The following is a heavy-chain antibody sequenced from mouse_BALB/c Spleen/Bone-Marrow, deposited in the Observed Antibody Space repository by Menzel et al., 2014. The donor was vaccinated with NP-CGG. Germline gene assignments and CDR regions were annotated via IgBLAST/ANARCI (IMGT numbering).Heavy chain of an antibody. V-gene: IGHV4-1*02. CDR1: GFDFSRYW. CDR2: INPDSSTI. CDR3: ERPRIYYYGSSDLWYFDV. D-gene: IGHD1-1*01. J-gene: IGHJ1*01. Sequence: EVMLVESGGGLVQPGGSLKLSCAASGFDFSRYWMSWVRQAPGKGLEWIGGINPDSSTINYTPSLKDKFIISRANAKNSLYQQRSKVRCEDTALYYGERPRIYYYGSSDLWYFDVWGAGTPVTVSS.